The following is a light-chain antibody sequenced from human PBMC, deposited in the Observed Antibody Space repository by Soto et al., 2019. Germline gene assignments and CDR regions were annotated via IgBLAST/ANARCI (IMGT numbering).Light chain of an antibody. CDR1: SSDFGAYNF. CDR2: DVN. V-gene: IGLV2-11*01. J-gene: IGLJ1*01. Sequence: QSALTQPRSVSGSPGQSVTISCTGTSSDFGAYNFVSWYQQHPGKAPKLMIYDVNQRPSGVPGRFSGSKSGNTASLTFSGLQAEDEADYYCCSFAGTYIHYVFGTGTKVTVL. CDR3: CSFAGTYIHYV.